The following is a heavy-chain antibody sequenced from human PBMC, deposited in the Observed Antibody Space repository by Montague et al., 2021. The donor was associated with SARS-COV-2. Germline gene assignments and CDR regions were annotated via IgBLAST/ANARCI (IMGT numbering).Heavy chain of an antibody. CDR1: GGSFSGYY. CDR3: ARGLSGSYSGGWVPVALFDFYHYLDV. J-gene: IGHJ6*03. CDR2: SNHSGGT. Sequence: SETLSLTCAVYGGSFSGYYWSWIRRPPGKGLEWIGESNHSGGTNYNPYLKGRVTISVDTSKNQFSLKLTSVTAADTAVCYCARGLSGSYSGGWVPVALFDFYHYLDVGGSGTKVTVSS. D-gene: IGHD6-25*01. V-gene: IGHV4-34*01.